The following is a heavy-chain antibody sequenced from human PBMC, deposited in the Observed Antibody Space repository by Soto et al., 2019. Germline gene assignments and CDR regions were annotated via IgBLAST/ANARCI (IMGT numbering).Heavy chain of an antibody. CDR3: ARHGNTVTTGYYYGMDV. CDR2: MYYSGRT. CDR1: VASISSSNYY. D-gene: IGHD4-17*01. V-gene: IGHV4-39*01. Sequence: SETLSLTGTVSVASISSSNYYGGWIRQPPGRGLEWIGTMYYSGRTYYNPSLKSRVTTSVDTSKNQFSLKLSAVTATDTAVYYCARHGNTVTTGYYYGMDVWGQATTVTVSS. J-gene: IGHJ6*02.